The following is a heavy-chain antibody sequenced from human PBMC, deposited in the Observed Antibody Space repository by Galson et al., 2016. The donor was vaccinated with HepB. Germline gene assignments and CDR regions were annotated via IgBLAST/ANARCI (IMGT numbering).Heavy chain of an antibody. CDR3: AKGDYSNYPVSFDY. Sequence: SLRLSCAASGFTFGNYGMSWVRQAPGKGLEWVSAISGSGAGTHSADSVKGRFTISRDNSKNTLYLQMNSLRAEDTAVYYCAKGDYSNYPVSFDYWGQGTLVTVSS. CDR1: GFTFGNYG. D-gene: IGHD4-11*01. V-gene: IGHV3-23*01. CDR2: ISGSGAGT. J-gene: IGHJ4*02.